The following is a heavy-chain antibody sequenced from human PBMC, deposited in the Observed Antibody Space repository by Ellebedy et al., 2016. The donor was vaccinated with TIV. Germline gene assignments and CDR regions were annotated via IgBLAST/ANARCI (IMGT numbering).Heavy chain of an antibody. J-gene: IGHJ4*02. D-gene: IGHD1-26*01. CDR2: IYYGST. CDR1: GDSISSYY. Sequence: SETLSLTCIVSGDSISSYYWNWIRQPPGTGLEWIGYIYYGSTNYNHSLRSRVTMSLDTSKKQLSLKLSSVTAADTAVYYCARGGIGVGADYWGQGTLVTVSS. CDR3: ARGGIGVGADY. V-gene: IGHV4-59*08.